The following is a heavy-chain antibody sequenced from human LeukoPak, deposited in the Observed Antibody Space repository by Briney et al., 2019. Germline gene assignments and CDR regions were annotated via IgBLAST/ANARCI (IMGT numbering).Heavy chain of an antibody. D-gene: IGHD1-26*01. CDR2: ISYDGSNK. V-gene: IGHV3-30*18. J-gene: IGHJ4*02. Sequence: GGSLRLSCAASGFTFSSYGMHWVRQAPGKGLEWVAVISYDGSNKYYADSVKGRFTISRDNSKNTLYLQMNSLRAEDTAVYYCANDGRLSGSYGDLDYWGQGTLVTVSS. CDR3: ANDGRLSGSYGDLDY. CDR1: GFTFSSYG.